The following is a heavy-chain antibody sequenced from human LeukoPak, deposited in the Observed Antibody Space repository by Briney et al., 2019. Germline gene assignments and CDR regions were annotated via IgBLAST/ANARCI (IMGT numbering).Heavy chain of an antibody. CDR2: IYYSGST. J-gene: IGHJ5*02. Sequence: SETLSLTCTVSGGSISSYYWSWIRQPPGKGLEWTGYIYYSGSTNYNPSLKSRVTISVDTSKDQFSLKLSSVTAADTAVYYCARQVYSSWSNWFDPWGQGTLVTVSS. CDR1: GGSISSYY. V-gene: IGHV4-59*08. CDR3: ARQVYSSWSNWFDP. D-gene: IGHD6-13*01.